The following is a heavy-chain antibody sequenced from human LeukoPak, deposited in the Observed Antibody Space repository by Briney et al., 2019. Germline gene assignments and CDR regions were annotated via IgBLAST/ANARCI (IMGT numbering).Heavy chain of an antibody. CDR3: AKDQGCTTSCSMGCYYDHGMDV. Sequence: GGSLRLSCAASGFTFSSYAMTWVRQAPGKGLEWVSAISGSGGSTYNADSVKGRFTISRDNSKNMLYLQMNSLRVEDTAVYYCAKDQGCTTSCSMGCYYDHGMDVWGQGTTVTVSS. CDR1: GFTFSSYA. CDR2: ISGSGGST. V-gene: IGHV3-23*01. D-gene: IGHD2-2*01. J-gene: IGHJ6*02.